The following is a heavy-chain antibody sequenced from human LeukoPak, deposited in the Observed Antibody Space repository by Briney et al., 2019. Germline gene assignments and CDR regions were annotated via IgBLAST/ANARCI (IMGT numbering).Heavy chain of an antibody. V-gene: IGHV1-69*13. CDR1: GGTFSSYA. CDR2: IIPIFGTA. Sequence: GASVKVSCKASGGTFSSYAISWVRQAPGQGLEWMGGIIPIFGTANYAQKFQGRVTITADESTSTAYMELSSLRPEDTAVYYCAIEFSSGYFNWFDPWGQGTLVTVSS. D-gene: IGHD3-22*01. J-gene: IGHJ5*02. CDR3: AIEFSSGYFNWFDP.